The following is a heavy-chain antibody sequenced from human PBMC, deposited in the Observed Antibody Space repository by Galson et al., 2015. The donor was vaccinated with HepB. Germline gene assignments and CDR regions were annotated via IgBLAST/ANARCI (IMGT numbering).Heavy chain of an antibody. D-gene: IGHD6-19*01. CDR3: AKGQWSYYYGMDV. J-gene: IGHJ6*02. CDR1: GFTFSSYA. V-gene: IGHV3-23*01. CDR2: ISGSGGST. Sequence: SLRLSCAASGFTFSSYAMSWVRQAPGKGLEWVSAISGSGGSTYYADSVKGRFTISRDNSKNTLYLQMNSLRAEDTAVYYCAKGQWSYYYGMDVWGQGTTVTVSS.